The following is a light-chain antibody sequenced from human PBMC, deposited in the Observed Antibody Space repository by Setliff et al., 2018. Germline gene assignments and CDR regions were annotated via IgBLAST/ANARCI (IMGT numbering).Light chain of an antibody. J-gene: IGLJ1*01. Sequence: QSVLTQPASVSGSPGQSITISCAGTSSDVGAYNLVSWYQQHPGKGPKVLIYEVTKRPSGVSTRFSGSKSGDTASLTISELQAEDEADYHCASYIGSSTYVFGSGTKGTVL. CDR3: ASYIGSSTYV. V-gene: IGLV2-23*02. CDR2: EVT. CDR1: SSDVGAYNL.